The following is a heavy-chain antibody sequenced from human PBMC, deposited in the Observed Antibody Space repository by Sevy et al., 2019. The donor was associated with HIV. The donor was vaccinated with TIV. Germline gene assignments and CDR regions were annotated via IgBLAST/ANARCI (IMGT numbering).Heavy chain of an antibody. J-gene: IGHJ4*02. V-gene: IGHV4-59*01. CDR3: ARDRGVYD. CDR1: GGSISSYY. CDR2: IYYSGNSGST. D-gene: IGHD6-13*01. Sequence: SKTLSLTCSVSGGSISSYYWSWIRRPPGKGLEWIGYIYYSGNSGSTNYNPSLKSRVTISVDTSKNQISLKLTSVTAADTAVYYCARDRGVYDWGQGILVTVSS.